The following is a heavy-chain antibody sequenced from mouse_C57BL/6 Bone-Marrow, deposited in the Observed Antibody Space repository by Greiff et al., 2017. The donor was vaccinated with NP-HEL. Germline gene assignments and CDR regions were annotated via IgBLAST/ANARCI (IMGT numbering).Heavy chain of an antibody. V-gene: IGHV1-50*01. Sequence: QVHVKQSGAELVKPGASVKLSCKASGYTFTSYWMQWVKQRPGQGLEWIGEIDPSDSYTNYNQKFKGKATLTVDTSSSTAYMQLSSLTSEDSAVYYCARETAQASFDYWGQGATLTVSS. CDR1: GYTFTSYW. CDR2: IDPSDSYT. D-gene: IGHD3-2*02. CDR3: ARETAQASFDY. J-gene: IGHJ2*01.